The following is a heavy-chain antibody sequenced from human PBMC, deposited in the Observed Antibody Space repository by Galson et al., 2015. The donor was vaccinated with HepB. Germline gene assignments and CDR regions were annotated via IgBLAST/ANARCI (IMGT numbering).Heavy chain of an antibody. CDR3: ARADRVGAGGYFDY. D-gene: IGHD1-26*01. Sequence: SVKVSCKASGGTFSSYAISWVRQAPGQRLEWMGGIIPIFGTANYAQKFQGRVTITADESTSTAYMELSSLRSEDTAVYYCARADRVGAGGYFDYWGQGTLVTVSS. V-gene: IGHV1-69*13. CDR1: GGTFSSYA. CDR2: IIPIFGTA. J-gene: IGHJ4*02.